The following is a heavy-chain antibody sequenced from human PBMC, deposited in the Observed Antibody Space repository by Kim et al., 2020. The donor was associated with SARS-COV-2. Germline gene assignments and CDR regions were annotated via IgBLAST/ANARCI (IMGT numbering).Heavy chain of an antibody. CDR1: GYTFTSYA. J-gene: IGHJ6*02. Sequence: ASVKVSCKASGYTFTSYAMHWVRQAPGQRLEWMGWINAGNGNTKYSQKFQGRVTITRDTSASTAYMELSSLRSEDTAVYYCARARITMVRGEWDYYGMDVWGQGTTVTVSS. CDR2: INAGNGNT. D-gene: IGHD3-10*01. CDR3: ARARITMVRGEWDYYGMDV. V-gene: IGHV1-3*01.